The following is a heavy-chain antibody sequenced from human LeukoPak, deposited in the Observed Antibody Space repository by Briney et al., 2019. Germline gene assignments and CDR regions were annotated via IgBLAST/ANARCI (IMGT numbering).Heavy chain of an antibody. V-gene: IGHV4-61*01. D-gene: IGHD3-22*01. CDR2: IQYSGST. CDR1: GDSVSGISFY. CDR3: ARYYDSSGYWSTPHFDS. J-gene: IGHJ4*02. Sequence: SETLSLTCTVSGDSVSGISFYWSWSRQPPGKGLQYIGYIQYSGSTNYNPSLKSRVTISVDTSKNQFSLKLSSVTAADTAVYYCARYYDSSGYWSTPHFDSWGQGTLVTVSS.